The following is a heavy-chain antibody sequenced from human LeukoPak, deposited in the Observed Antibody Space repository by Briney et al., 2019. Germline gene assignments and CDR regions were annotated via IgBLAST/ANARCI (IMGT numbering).Heavy chain of an antibody. V-gene: IGHV3-21*01. J-gene: IGHJ4*02. CDR2: ISTRSSYI. D-gene: IGHD3-10*01. CDR1: GFTFSSYA. Sequence: GGSLRLSCAASGFTFSSYAMNWVRQAPGKGLEWVSSISTRSSYIYYADSVKGRFTISRDNARNSLSLQMNSLRAEDTAVYYCAAGDSYGSGSHPIDYRGQGTLVTVSS. CDR3: AAGDSYGSGSHPIDY.